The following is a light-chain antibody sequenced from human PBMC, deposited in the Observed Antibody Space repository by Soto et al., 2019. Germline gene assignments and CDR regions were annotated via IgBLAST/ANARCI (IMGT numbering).Light chain of an antibody. J-gene: IGKJ2*01. Sequence: EIVLTQSPGTLSLSPGERATLSCRASQSVSSNYLAWYQKSPGKPPSLLIYGASNMDNGVPERFSGSGSVTGFTLTISRLEPEDFSVYYCQQYGTSPYTFGQGTKLESK. CDR3: QQYGTSPYT. CDR1: QSVSSNY. CDR2: GAS. V-gene: IGKV3-20*01.